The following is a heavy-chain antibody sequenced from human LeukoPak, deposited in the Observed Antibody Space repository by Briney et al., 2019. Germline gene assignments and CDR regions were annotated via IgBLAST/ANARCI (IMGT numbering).Heavy chain of an antibody. CDR2: IEQDGIGQ. Sequence: GGSLRLSCVVSRFTVAEDAMHWVRQVPGKGLEWVATIEQDGIGQVYVDSVKGRFTIARDNGKNSLSLQMNSLRAEDTAVYYCVRGMGWYFGLWGRGTLVTVSS. J-gene: IGHJ2*01. CDR3: VRGMGWYFGL. D-gene: IGHD3-16*01. V-gene: IGHV3-7*01. CDR1: RFTVAEDA.